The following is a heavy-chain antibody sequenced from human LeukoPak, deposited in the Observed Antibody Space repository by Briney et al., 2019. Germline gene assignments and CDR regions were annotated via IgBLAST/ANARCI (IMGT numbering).Heavy chain of an antibody. CDR1: GGSISGYY. D-gene: IGHD6-19*01. V-gene: IGHV4-59*01. CDR3: ARDGRAGSLFAY. J-gene: IGHJ4*02. Sequence: SETLSLTCTVSGGSISGYYWSWIRQPPGKGLEWVGYISYSGSTNYKPSLKSRVTISVDTSKNQFSLKLSSVTAADTAIYYCARDGRAGSLFAYWGQGTLVTVSS. CDR2: ISYSGST.